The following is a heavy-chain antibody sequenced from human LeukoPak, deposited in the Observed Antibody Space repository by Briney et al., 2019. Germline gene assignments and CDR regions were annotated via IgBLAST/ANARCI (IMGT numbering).Heavy chain of an antibody. CDR3: ARDPGIAAAGTVGYFDS. CDR2: ISSSSSTI. CDR1: GFTFSSYG. D-gene: IGHD6-13*01. V-gene: IGHV3-48*04. Sequence: AGGSLRLSCAASGFTFSSYGMTWVRQAPGKGLEWVSYISSSSSTIYYADSVKGRFTISRDNAMNSLYLQMNSLRVEDTAVYYCARDPGIAAAGTVGYFDSWGQGILVTVSS. J-gene: IGHJ4*02.